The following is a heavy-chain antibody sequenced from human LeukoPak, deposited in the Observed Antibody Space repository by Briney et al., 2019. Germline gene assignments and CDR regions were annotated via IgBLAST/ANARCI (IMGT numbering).Heavy chain of an antibody. D-gene: IGHD6-19*01. V-gene: IGHV3-23*01. Sequence: PGRSLRLSCAASGFTFSSYAMSWVRQAPGKGLEWVSAISSSGGSTYYADSVKGRFTISRDNSKNTVYLQMNSLRAEDTAVYYCAKGMYSSGWFDYWGQGTLVTVSS. CDR2: ISSSGGST. J-gene: IGHJ5*01. CDR1: GFTFSSYA. CDR3: AKGMYSSGWFDY.